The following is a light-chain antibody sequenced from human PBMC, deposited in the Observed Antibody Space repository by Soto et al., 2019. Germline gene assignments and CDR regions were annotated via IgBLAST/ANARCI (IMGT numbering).Light chain of an antibody. CDR3: QQYDNSPIT. CDR2: GAS. CDR1: QSISSSF. V-gene: IGKV3-20*01. J-gene: IGKJ5*01. Sequence: EIVLTQSPGILSLSPGERASLSCGASQSISSSFLAWYQQKPGQAPRLLIYGASSRATGIPDRFSGTGSETDFTLTISRLEPADFAVYYCQQYDNSPITFGQGTRLEIK.